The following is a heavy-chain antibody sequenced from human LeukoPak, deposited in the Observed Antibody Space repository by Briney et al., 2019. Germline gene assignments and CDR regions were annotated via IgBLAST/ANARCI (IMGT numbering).Heavy chain of an antibody. CDR1: GDSISRGSYY. D-gene: IGHD1-26*01. V-gene: IGHV4-39*01. Sequence: KPSETLSLTCTVSGDSISRGSYYWDWIRQPPGKGLDWIGSIYSSGSTYHSPSLKSRVTISVETSSNQFSLKLSSVTAADMAVYYCARRGLGATGSDYWGQGTLVTVSS. CDR2: IYSSGST. J-gene: IGHJ4*02. CDR3: ARRGLGATGSDY.